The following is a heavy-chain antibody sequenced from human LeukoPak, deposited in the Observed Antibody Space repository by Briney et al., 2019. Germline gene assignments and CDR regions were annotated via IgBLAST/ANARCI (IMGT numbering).Heavy chain of an antibody. Sequence: ASVKVSCKASGYTFASYDINWVRQAPGQGLEWMGIINPSGGSTSYAQKFQGRVTMTRDTSTSTVYMELSSLRSEDTAVYYCARDAPLLDYYDSSAHFDYWGQGTLVTVSS. CDR1: GYTFASYD. CDR2: INPSGGST. V-gene: IGHV1-46*01. CDR3: ARDAPLLDYYDSSAHFDY. J-gene: IGHJ4*02. D-gene: IGHD3-22*01.